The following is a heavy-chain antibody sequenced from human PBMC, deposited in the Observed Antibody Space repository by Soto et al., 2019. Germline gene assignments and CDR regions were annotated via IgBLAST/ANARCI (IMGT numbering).Heavy chain of an antibody. CDR1: CSSIRSSSYY. Sequence: SETLCPTCPVLCSSIRSSSYYWGWIRQPPGKGLELIGSIYYSGSTYYNPSLKSRVKISVETSKNQFSLKLSSVTAADTAVYYCASPHYDFRSGQNYIEYWGKGTLVTVS. V-gene: IGHV4-39*01. J-gene: IGHJ4*02. CDR2: IYYSGST. D-gene: IGHD3-3*01. CDR3: ASPHYDFRSGQNYIEY.